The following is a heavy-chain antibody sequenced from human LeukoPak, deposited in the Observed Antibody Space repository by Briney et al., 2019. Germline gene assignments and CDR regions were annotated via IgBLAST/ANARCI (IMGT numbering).Heavy chain of an antibody. D-gene: IGHD3-10*01. CDR2: ISVYNGNT. Sequence: ASVKVSCKAPGYTFTSYGISWVRQAPGQGLEWMGWISVYNGNTNYAQKVQGRVTMTTDTSTSTAYMELRSLRSDDTAVYYCARDRVWFGEFYYGMDVWGQGTTVTVSS. J-gene: IGHJ6*02. CDR3: ARDRVWFGEFYYGMDV. V-gene: IGHV1-18*01. CDR1: GYTFTSYG.